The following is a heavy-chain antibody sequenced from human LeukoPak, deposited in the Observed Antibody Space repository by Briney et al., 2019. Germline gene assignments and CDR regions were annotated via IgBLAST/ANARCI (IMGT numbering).Heavy chain of an antibody. CDR1: GYSFTSYW. J-gene: IGHJ4*02. CDR3: ARHSDYSLDY. D-gene: IGHD2-21*02. V-gene: IGHV5-51*01. Sequence: GESLKISGKGSGYSFTSYWIIWVRQMPGKVLEWMGIIYPGDSDTRYSPSFQGQVTISADKSISTAYLQWSSLKASDTAMYYCARHSDYSLDYWGQGTLVTVSS. CDR2: IYPGDSDT.